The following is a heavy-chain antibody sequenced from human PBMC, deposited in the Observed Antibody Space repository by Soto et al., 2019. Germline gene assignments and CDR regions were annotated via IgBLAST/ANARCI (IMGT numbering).Heavy chain of an antibody. Sequence: SETLSLTCSVSGDSIRDSFWSWDRQPPGKGLKWIGLVHHTGNTNYNPSLETRVTKLVDTSANHLSLTLPSVTSAYTGIYYCVRGLEANGDQSFGHLFDSWGKVTRVTVAS. D-gene: IGHD2-8*01. CDR3: VRGLEANGDQSFGHLFDS. CDR1: GDSIRDSF. J-gene: IGHJ4*02. V-gene: IGHV4-59*01. CDR2: VHHTGNT.